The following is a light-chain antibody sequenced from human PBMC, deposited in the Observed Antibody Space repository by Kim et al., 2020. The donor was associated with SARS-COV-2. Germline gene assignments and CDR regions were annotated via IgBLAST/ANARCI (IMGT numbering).Light chain of an antibody. CDR3: QAWDTSSDHPV. J-gene: IGLJ3*02. CDR2: FNS. CDR1: HFGSQT. Sequence: SYELTQPPSVSVAPGETAIITCGRSHFGSQTVHWYQQNPGQAPLLVIFFNSDRSSGIPERFSGSNSGNTATLTISRVEAGDEAAYYCQAWDTSSDHPVFGGGTQLTVL. V-gene: IGLV3-21*04.